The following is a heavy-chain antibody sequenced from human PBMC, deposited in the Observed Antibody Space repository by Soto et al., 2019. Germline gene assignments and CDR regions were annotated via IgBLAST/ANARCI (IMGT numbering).Heavy chain of an antibody. D-gene: IGHD3-16*01. CDR1: GGTFSSYT. CDR2: IIPILGIA. CDR3: AKNFGGVMKPFDY. V-gene: IGHV1-69*02. J-gene: IGHJ4*02. Sequence: ASVKVSCKASGGTFSSYTISWVRQAPGQGLEWMGRIIPILGIANYAQKFQGRVTITADKSTSTAYMELSSLRSEDTAVYYCAKNFGGVMKPFDYWGQGTLVTVSS.